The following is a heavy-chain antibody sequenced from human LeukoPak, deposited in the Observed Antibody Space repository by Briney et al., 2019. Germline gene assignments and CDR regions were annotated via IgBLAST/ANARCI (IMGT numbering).Heavy chain of an antibody. D-gene: IGHD3-10*01. CDR3: ARDRGDRGTLMVRGVIEN. J-gene: IGHJ4*02. Sequence: SVKVSCKASGGTFSSYAISWVRQAPGQGLEWMGGIIPIFGTANYAQKFQGRVTITTDESTSTAYMELSSLRPEDTAVYYCARDRGDRGTLMVRGVIENWGQGTLVTVSS. V-gene: IGHV1-69*05. CDR2: IIPIFGTA. CDR1: GGTFSSYA.